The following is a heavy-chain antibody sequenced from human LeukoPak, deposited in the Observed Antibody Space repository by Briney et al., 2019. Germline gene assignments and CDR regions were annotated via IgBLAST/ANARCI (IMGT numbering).Heavy chain of an antibody. D-gene: IGHD5-18*01. V-gene: IGHV4-59*08. CDR1: GGSINSYY. CDR2: IYYSGST. J-gene: IGHJ4*02. Sequence: KASQTLSLTCTVSGGSINSYYWTWIRQPPGKGLEWIGYIYYSGSTNYNPSLKSRVTISVDTSKNQFSLKLGSVTAADTAVYYCARRGYSWNIDFWGQGTLVTVSS. CDR3: ARRGYSWNIDF.